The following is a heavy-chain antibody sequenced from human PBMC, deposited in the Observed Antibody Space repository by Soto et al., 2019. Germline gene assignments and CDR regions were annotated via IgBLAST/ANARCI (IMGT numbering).Heavy chain of an antibody. CDR1: GFTFSNLA. V-gene: IGHV3-23*01. D-gene: IGHD3-22*01. CDR3: AKARYYDSTGYLYYFDY. J-gene: IGHJ4*02. CDR2: ISGSGGST. Sequence: GGSLRLSCAASGFTFSNLAMSWVRQAPGKGLEWVSSISGSGGSTYYADSVKGRFTISRDNSKSTLYLQMNSLRAEDTAVYYCAKARYYDSTGYLYYFDYWGQGTLVTVSS.